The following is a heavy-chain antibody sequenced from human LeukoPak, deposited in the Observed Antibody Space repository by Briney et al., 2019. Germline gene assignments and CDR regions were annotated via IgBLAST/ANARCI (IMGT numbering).Heavy chain of an antibody. CDR3: AKGAGGFSYYNWFDP. V-gene: IGHV4-39*07. J-gene: IGHJ5*02. CDR2: IYYSGST. D-gene: IGHD5-18*01. Sequence: SETLSLTCTVSGGSISSNSDYWGWIRQPPGKGLEWIGTIYYSGSTYYNPSFKSRVIISVDTSKNQFSLKLSSVTAADTAIYYCAKGAGGFSYYNWFDPWGQGTLVTVSS. CDR1: GGSISSNSDY.